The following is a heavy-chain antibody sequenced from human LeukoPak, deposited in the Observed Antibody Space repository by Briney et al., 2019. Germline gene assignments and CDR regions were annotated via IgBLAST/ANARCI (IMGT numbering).Heavy chain of an antibody. J-gene: IGHJ4*02. D-gene: IGHD3-16*01. V-gene: IGHV4-4*09. CDR3: ARLNYRGGEALHFDS. CDR1: AGSISNYY. CDR2: IHSDGTT. Sequence: PSETLSLTCTVSAGSISNYYWGWIRQPPGKGLEYIGYIHSDGTTNYNPSLQSRVTVSLDTPRIQFSLRLYSVTAADTAVYFCARLNYRGGEALHFDSWGQGTLVTVSS.